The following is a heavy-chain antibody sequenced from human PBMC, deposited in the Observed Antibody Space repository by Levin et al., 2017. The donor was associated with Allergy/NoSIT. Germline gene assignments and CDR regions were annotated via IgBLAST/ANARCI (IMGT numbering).Heavy chain of an antibody. CDR1: GFTFSSYS. V-gene: IGHV3-48*02. D-gene: IGHD3-16*02. Sequence: GESLKISCAASGFTFSSYSMNWVRQAPGKGLEWVSYISSSSSTIYYADSVKGRFTISRDNAKNSLYLQMNSLRDEDTAVYYCARELLYVWGSSRERDWFDPWGQGTLVTVSS. J-gene: IGHJ5*02. CDR2: ISSSSSTI. CDR3: ARELLYVWGSSRERDWFDP.